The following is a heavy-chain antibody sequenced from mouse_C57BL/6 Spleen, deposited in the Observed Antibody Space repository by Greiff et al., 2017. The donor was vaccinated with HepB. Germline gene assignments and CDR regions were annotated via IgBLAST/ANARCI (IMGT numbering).Heavy chain of an antibody. D-gene: IGHD2-4*01. CDR1: GFTFSSYA. CDR3: TREGMSTKDYYAMDY. V-gene: IGHV5-9-1*02. J-gene: IGHJ4*01. CDR2: ISSGGDYI. Sequence: DVMLVESGEGLVKPGGSLKLSCAASGFTFSSYAMSWVRQTPEKRLEWVAYISSGGDYIYYADTVKGRFTISRDNARNTLYLQMSSLKSEDTAMYYCTREGMSTKDYYAMDYWGQGTSVTVSS.